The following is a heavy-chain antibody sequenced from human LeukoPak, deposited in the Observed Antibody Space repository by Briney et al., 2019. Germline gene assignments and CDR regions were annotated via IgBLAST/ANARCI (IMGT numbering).Heavy chain of an antibody. CDR2: IKQDGSEK. V-gene: IGHV3-7*01. Sequence: GGSLRLSCVGSGFTFIDYWMSWVRQAPGKGMEWVANIKQDGSEKDYVDALKGRFTISRDNAKNSLYLQMNSLRAEDTAVYYCVRWPELMRNFDWWGQGTLVTVSS. CDR1: GFTFIDYW. D-gene: IGHD2/OR15-2a*01. J-gene: IGHJ4*02. CDR3: VRWPELMRNFDW.